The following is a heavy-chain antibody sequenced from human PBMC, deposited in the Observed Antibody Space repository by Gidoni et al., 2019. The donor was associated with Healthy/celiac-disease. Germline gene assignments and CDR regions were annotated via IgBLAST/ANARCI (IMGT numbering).Heavy chain of an antibody. CDR3: ASRVRSYSSGWASINWFDP. V-gene: IGHV4-34*01. J-gene: IGHJ5*02. CDR2: INHSGST. D-gene: IGHD6-19*01. Sequence: QLQLQQWPAGLLKPSATLSLTCAFYGGSFLVSHWSWIRQPPGKGLEWIGEINHSGSTNYNPSLKSRVTISVDTSKNQFSLKLSSVTAADTAVYYCASRVRSYSSGWASINWFDPWGQGTLVTVSS. CDR1: GGSFLVSH.